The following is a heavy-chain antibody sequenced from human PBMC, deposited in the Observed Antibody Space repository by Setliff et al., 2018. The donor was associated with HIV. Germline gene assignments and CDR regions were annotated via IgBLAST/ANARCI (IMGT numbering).Heavy chain of an antibody. CDR3: ARGCKGGFFDY. CDR2: IYISGST. Sequence: SETLSLTCTVSGGSMSSGSYYWSWIRQPAGKGLEWIGRIYISGSTNYNPSIKSRVTISVDTSKNQFSLKLSSVTAADTAVYYCARGCKGGFFDYWGQGTLVTVSS. CDR1: GGSMSSGSYY. D-gene: IGHD2-8*01. V-gene: IGHV4-61*02. J-gene: IGHJ4*02.